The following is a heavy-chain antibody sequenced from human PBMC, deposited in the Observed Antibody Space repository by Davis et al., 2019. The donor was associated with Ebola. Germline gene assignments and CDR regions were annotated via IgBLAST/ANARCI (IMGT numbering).Heavy chain of an antibody. CDR2: IYYSGST. CDR1: GGSISSYY. V-gene: IGHV4-59*08. Sequence: GSLRLSCTVSGGSISSYYWSWIRQPPGKGLEWIGYIYYSGSTNYNPSLKSRVTISVDTSKNQFSLKLSSVTAADTAVYYCARPHYYYGMDVWGQGTTVTVSS. CDR3: ARPHYYYGMDV. J-gene: IGHJ6*02.